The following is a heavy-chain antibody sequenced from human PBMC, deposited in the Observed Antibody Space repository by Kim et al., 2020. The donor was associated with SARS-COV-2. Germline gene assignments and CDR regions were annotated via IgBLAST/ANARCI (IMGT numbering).Heavy chain of an antibody. Sequence: SETLSLTCTVSGGSISSSSYYWGWIRQPPGKGLEWIGSIYYSGSTYYNPSLKSRVTISVDTSKNQFSLKLSSVTAADTAVYYCARSKYFDWLLYGWYFDLWGRGTLVTVSS. CDR2: IYYSGST. CDR3: ARSKYFDWLLYGWYFDL. J-gene: IGHJ2*01. V-gene: IGHV4-39*07. D-gene: IGHD3-9*01. CDR1: GGSISSSSYY.